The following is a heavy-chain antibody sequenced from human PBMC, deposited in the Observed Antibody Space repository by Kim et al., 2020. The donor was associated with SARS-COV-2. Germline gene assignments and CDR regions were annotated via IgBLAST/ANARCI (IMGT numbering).Heavy chain of an antibody. V-gene: IGHV1-18*01. CDR2: GKT. Sequence: GKTNYAQRYQGRVTMTIDTSTRTAYMDLRSLRSDDTAVYYCARENGIFDIWGQGTMVAVS. J-gene: IGHJ3*02. CDR3: ARENGIFDI.